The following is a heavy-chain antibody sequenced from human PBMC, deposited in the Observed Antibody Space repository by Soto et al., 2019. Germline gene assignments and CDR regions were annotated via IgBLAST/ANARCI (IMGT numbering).Heavy chain of an antibody. CDR2: LYTMGST. Sequence: SETQSLTSPVSGVSISGYYWSWIRQPAGKGLEWIGRLYTMGSTNYNPSLQSRVTMSVDTSKNEFSLKVSSVTAADTAVYFCARVRDYGLGTNRHYYGMDVWGQGTTVTVSS. CDR1: GVSISGYY. D-gene: IGHD3-10*01. J-gene: IGHJ6*02. CDR3: ARVRDYGLGTNRHYYGMDV. V-gene: IGHV4-4*07.